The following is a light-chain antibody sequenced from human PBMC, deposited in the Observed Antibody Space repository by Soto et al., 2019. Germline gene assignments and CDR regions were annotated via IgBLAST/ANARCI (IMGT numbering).Light chain of an antibody. CDR3: AAWDDSLSGHV. CDR2: SKD. J-gene: IGLJ1*01. CDR1: VSNLGRNS. Sequence: QSVLTQPLSVSGTPGQRVSISCSGSVSNLGRNSAHWFQQVPGTAPKLLIYSKDKRPSGVPDRFSGSTSGTSASLAISGLQSEDEADYYCAAWDDSLSGHVFGTGTKVTVL. V-gene: IGLV1-44*01.